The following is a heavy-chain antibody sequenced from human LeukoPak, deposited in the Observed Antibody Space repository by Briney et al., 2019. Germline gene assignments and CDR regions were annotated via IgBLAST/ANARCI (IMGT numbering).Heavy chain of an antibody. J-gene: IGHJ5*02. CDR2: IYSDGNT. D-gene: IGHD6-19*01. CDR1: GFTVSSIY. Sequence: GGSLRLSCAVSGFTVSSIYMTWVRQAPGKGLEWVSSIYSDGNTYYADSVKGRSTLSRDSSRNTLYLQMNDLRVEDTAVYYCAGDTHSSSWYDHWGQGTLGTVSS. V-gene: IGHV3-53*01. CDR3: AGDTHSSSWYDH.